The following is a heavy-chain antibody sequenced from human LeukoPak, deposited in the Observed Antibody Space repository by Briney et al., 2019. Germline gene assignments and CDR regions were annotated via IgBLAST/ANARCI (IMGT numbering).Heavy chain of an antibody. V-gene: IGHV3-7*01. D-gene: IGHD1-7*01. CDR2: TKQDGSEK. CDR3: VGWGISGNTNH. Sequence: GGSLRLSCAASELTSSTSWMSWVRQAPGKGLEWVAQTKQDGSEKYYVDSVKGRFTTSRDKDSLFLQMNSVRAEDTAVYYCVGWGISGNTNHWGQGTLVTVSS. CDR1: ELTSSTSW. J-gene: IGHJ4*02.